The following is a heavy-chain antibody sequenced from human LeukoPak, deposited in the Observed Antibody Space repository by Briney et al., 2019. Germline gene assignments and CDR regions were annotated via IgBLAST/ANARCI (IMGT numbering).Heavy chain of an antibody. Sequence: GGSLRLSCAASGFAFNTYDMHWVRQAVGKGPEWVAGIGTAGDTYYLDSVKGRFTISRENGKNSLYLQMNSLRVGDTAVYYCARGTVGAGVFDVWGQGTLVTVS. CDR2: IGTAGDT. V-gene: IGHV3-13*01. CDR1: GFAFNTYD. J-gene: IGHJ3*01. CDR3: ARGTVGAGVFDV. D-gene: IGHD1-26*01.